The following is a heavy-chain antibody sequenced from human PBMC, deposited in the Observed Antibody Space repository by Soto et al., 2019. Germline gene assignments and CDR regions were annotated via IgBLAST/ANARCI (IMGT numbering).Heavy chain of an antibody. Sequence: QVQLVQSGAEVKKPGASVKVSCKASGYTFTSYGISWVRRAPGQGLEWMGWISAYNGNTNYAQKLQGRVTMTTDTSTSTAYMELRSLRSDDTAVYYCALGYCSGGSCYAPYYMDVWGKGTTVTVSS. D-gene: IGHD2-15*01. CDR2: ISAYNGNT. J-gene: IGHJ6*03. CDR1: GYTFTSYG. CDR3: ALGYCSGGSCYAPYYMDV. V-gene: IGHV1-18*01.